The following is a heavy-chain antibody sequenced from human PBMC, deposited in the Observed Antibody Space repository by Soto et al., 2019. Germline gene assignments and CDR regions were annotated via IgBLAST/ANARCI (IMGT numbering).Heavy chain of an antibody. CDR1: GGSISSYY. Sequence: SETLSLTCTVSGGSISSYYWSWIRQPPGKGLEWIGYISDSGSTNYNPSLKSRVTISVDTSKNHLSLKLSSVTAADTAVYYCASARRGYSYGRGVASRFDYWGQGTLVTVSS. V-gene: IGHV4-59*12. J-gene: IGHJ4*02. D-gene: IGHD5-18*01. CDR2: ISDSGST. CDR3: ASARRGYSYGRGVASRFDY.